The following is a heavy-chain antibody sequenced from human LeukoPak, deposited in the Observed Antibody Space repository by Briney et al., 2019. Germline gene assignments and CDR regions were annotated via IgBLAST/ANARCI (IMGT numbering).Heavy chain of an antibody. CDR3: ARGGSIATRLDFDY. V-gene: IGHV4-30-2*01. CDR1: GGSISSGGYY. J-gene: IGHJ4*02. CDR2: IYHSGST. D-gene: IGHD6-6*01. Sequence: SETLSLTCTASGGSISSGGYYWSWIRQPPGKGRDSIGYIYHSGSTYYNPYVKSRVTISVDRSKIQFSLKMSSVTAADTAVYYCARGGSIATRLDFDYWGQGTLVTVSS.